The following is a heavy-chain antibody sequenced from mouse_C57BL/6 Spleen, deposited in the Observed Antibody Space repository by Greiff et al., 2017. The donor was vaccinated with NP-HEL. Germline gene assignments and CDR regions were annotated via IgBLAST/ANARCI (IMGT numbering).Heavy chain of an antibody. CDR2: IYPGSGST. CDR3: ARHYYYGSSYRAWFAY. CDR1: GYTFTSYW. V-gene: IGHV1-55*01. J-gene: IGHJ3*01. Sequence: QVQLQQPGAELVMPGASVKLSCKASGYTFTSYWMHWVKQRPGQGLEWIGYIYPGSGSTNYNEKFKSKATLTVDTSSSTAYMQLSSLTSEDSAVYYCARHYYYGSSYRAWFAYWGQGTLVTVSA. D-gene: IGHD1-1*01.